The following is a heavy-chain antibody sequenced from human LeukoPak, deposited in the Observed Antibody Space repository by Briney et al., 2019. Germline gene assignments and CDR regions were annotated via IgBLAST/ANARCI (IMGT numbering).Heavy chain of an antibody. CDR3: AKERSGIPAAANY. V-gene: IGHV3-23*01. CDR1: GFTFSSYA. D-gene: IGHD6-13*01. J-gene: IGHJ4*02. Sequence: GGSLRLSCAASGFTFSSYAMSWVRQAPGKGLDWVSGISGSDGSTYYADSVKGRFTISRDNSKNTLYLQMNSLRAEDTAVYYCAKERSGIPAAANYWGQGTLVNVSP. CDR2: ISGSDGST.